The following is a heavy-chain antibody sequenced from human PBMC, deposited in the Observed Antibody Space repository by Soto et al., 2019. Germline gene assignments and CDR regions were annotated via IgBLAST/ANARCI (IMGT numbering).Heavy chain of an antibody. CDR2: IKSKTDGGTT. V-gene: IGHV3-15*01. D-gene: IGHD1-7*01. CDR1: GFTFSNAW. Sequence: GGSLRLSCAASGFTFSNAWMSWVRQAPGKGLEWVGRIKSKTDGGTTDYAAPVKGRFTISRDDSKNTLYLQMNSLKTEDTAVYYCTTDGGWTTGTTNAFDIWGQGTMVTVSS. CDR3: TTDGGWTTGTTNAFDI. J-gene: IGHJ3*02.